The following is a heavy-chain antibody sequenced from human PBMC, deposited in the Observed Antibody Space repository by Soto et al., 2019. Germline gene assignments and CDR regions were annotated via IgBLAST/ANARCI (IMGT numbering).Heavy chain of an antibody. D-gene: IGHD3-9*01. CDR2: INPNSGGT. CDR1: GYTFTGYY. V-gene: IGHV1-2*04. CDR3: AKDDILTGYSFGNFDY. Sequence: ASVKVSCKASGYTFTGYYMHWVRQAPGQGLEWMGWINPNSGGTNYAQKFQGWVTMTRDTSISTAYMELSRLRSDDTAVYYCAKDDILTGYSFGNFDYWGQGTLVTVSS. J-gene: IGHJ4*02.